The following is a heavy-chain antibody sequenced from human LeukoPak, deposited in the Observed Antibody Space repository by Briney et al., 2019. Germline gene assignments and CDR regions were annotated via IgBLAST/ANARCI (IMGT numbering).Heavy chain of an antibody. V-gene: IGHV4-59*11. Sequence: SETLSLTCTVSGGSIGSHYWSWIRQPPGKGLEWIGYIYYSGSTNYNPSLKSRVTISVDTSKNQFSLKLSSVTAADTAVYYCARVVRFLEWRFDYWGQGTLVTVSS. CDR1: GGSIGSHY. J-gene: IGHJ4*02. CDR3: ARVVRFLEWRFDY. D-gene: IGHD3-3*01. CDR2: IYYSGST.